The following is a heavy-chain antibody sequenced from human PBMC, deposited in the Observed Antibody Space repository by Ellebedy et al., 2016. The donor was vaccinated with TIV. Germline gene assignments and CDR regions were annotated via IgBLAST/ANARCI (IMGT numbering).Heavy chain of an antibody. CDR1: GGSISSYY. CDR3: ARDVLTGAYGMDV. J-gene: IGHJ6*02. V-gene: IGHV4-59*12. Sequence: SETLSLTXTVSGGSISSYYWSWIRQPPGKGLEWIGYIYYSGSTNYNPSLKSRVTISVDTSKNQFSLKLSSVTAADTAVYYCARDVLTGAYGMDVWGQGTTVTVSS. CDR2: IYYSGST. D-gene: IGHD3-9*01.